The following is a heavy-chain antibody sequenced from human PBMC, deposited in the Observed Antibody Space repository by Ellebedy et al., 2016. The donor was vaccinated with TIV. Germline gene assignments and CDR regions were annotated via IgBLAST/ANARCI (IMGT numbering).Heavy chain of an antibody. CDR3: TKKMMEVAGTGYYYGLDV. Sequence: PGGSLRLSCTGSGFNFGDYAMSWFRQAPGKGLEWVGFIRSKAYGGPTDYAASVQGRFTISRDDSKRIAYLQMNSLKTEDTAVYFCTKKMMEVAGTGYYYGLDVWGQGTTVTVPS. CDR2: IRSKAYGGPT. CDR1: GFNFGDYA. D-gene: IGHD6-19*01. J-gene: IGHJ6*02. V-gene: IGHV3-49*03.